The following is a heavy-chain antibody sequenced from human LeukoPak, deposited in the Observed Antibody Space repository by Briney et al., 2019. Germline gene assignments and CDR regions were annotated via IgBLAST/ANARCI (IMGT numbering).Heavy chain of an antibody. J-gene: IGHJ4*02. CDR1: GGTFSSYA. CDR2: INPKIGST. D-gene: IGHD3-10*01. CDR3: AREIGSGSFLDN. V-gene: IGHV1-2*02. Sequence: ASVKVSCKASGGTFSSYAISWVRQAPGQGLEWMGWINPKIGSTNYAQKFQGRVTMTRDTSISTAYMELSRLRSDDTAVYYCAREIGSGSFLDNWGQGTLVTVSS.